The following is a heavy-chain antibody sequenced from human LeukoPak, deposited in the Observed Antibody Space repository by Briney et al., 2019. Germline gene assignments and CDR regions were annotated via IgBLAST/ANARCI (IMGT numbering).Heavy chain of an antibody. J-gene: IGHJ4*02. CDR1: GYSFTSYW. CDR3: ARRRGIQLWLRDLDY. CDR2: IDPSDSYT. Sequence: GESLKISCKGSGYSFTSYWISWVRQMPGKGLEWMGRIDPSDSYTNYSPSFQGHVTISSDKSISTAYLQWSSPKASDTAMYYCARRRGIQLWLRDLDYWGQGSLVTVSS. V-gene: IGHV5-10-1*01. D-gene: IGHD5-18*01.